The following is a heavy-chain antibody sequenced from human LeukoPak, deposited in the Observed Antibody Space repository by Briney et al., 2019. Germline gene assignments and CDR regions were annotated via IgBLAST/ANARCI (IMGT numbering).Heavy chain of an antibody. CDR2: IYHSGST. J-gene: IGHJ3*02. CDR1: GYSISSGYY. CDR3: ARSGANWGSEDAFDI. V-gene: IGHV4-38-2*02. Sequence: SETLSLTCTVSGYSISSGYYWGWIRQPPGKGLEWIGSIYHSGSTHYNPSLKSRVTISVDTSKNQFSLKLSSVTAADTAVYYCARSGANWGSEDAFDIWGQGTMVTVSS. D-gene: IGHD7-27*01.